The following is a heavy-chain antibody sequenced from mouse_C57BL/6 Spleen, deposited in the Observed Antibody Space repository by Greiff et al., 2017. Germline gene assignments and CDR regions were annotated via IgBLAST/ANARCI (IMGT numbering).Heavy chain of an antibody. CDR2: IYPSDSET. D-gene: IGHD3-2*02. CDR1: GYTFTSYW. J-gene: IGHJ4*01. CDR3: ARDSSGCYAMDY. V-gene: IGHV1-61*01. Sequence: QVQLQQPGAELVRPGSSVKLSCKASGYTFTSYWMDWVTQRPGQGLEWIGNIYPSDSETHYNQKFKDKATLTVDKSSSTAYMQRSSLTSEDSAVYYCARDSSGCYAMDYWGQGTSVTVSS.